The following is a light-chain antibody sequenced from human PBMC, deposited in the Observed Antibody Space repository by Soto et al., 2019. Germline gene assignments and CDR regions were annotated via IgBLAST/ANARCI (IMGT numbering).Light chain of an antibody. CDR2: EAS. J-gene: IGKJ1*01. CDR1: QSTSTW. CDR3: QQYITYPYA. V-gene: IGKV1-5*03. Sequence: DIQMTQSPSTLSASVGDRVTITCRASQSTSTWLAWYQQRPGKTPKLLISEASKLESGVPSRFSGSGSGTEFTLTISSLQSDDFATYYCQQYITYPYAFGQGTKVEIK.